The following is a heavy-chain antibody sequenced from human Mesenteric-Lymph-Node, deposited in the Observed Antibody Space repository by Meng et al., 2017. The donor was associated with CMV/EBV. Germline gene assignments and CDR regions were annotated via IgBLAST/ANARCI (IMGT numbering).Heavy chain of an antibody. Sequence: GESLKISCVASGFIFSNYATSWVRQAPGRGLEWVADISNSGARRFYADSVKGRFSVSRDNSKNTVYLQMNSLRVEDTAVYYCVKGGASGDYGDYYCDQWGQGTLVTVSS. J-gene: IGHJ4*02. V-gene: IGHV3-23*01. D-gene: IGHD4-17*01. CDR1: GFIFSNYA. CDR2: ISNSGARR. CDR3: VKGGASGDYGDYYCDQ.